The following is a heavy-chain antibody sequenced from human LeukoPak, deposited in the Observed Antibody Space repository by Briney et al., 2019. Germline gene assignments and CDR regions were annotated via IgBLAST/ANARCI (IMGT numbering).Heavy chain of an antibody. D-gene: IGHD5-18*01. V-gene: IGHV3-11*01. J-gene: IGHJ3*02. CDR2: ISSSGSTI. CDR1: GFTFSDYY. CDR3: ARDNTAMVDDAFDI. Sequence: GGSLRLSCAASGFTFSDYYMRWIRQAPGKGLEWVSYISSSGSTIYYADSVKGRFTISRDNAKNSLYLQMNSLRAEDTAVYYCARDNTAMVDDAFDIWGQGTMVTVSS.